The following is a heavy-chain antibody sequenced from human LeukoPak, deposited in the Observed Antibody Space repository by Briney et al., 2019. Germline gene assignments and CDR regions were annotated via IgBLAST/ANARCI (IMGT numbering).Heavy chain of an antibody. V-gene: IGHV3-9*01. CDR3: AKSLRYAAAPDY. Sequence: GVSLRLSCAASGFTFDDYAMHWVRQAPGKGLEWVSGISWNSGSIGYADSVKGRFTISRDNAKNSLYLQMNSLRAEDTALYYCAKSLRYAAAPDYWGQGTLVTVSS. J-gene: IGHJ4*02. CDR1: GFTFDDYA. D-gene: IGHD3-9*01. CDR2: ISWNSGSI.